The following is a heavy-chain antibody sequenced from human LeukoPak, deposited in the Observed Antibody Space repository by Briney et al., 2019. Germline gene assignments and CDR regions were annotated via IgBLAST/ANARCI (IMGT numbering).Heavy chain of an antibody. CDR2: INPNSGGT. CDR3: ARGLRGSPAFDY. J-gene: IGHJ4*02. D-gene: IGHD2-2*01. CDR1: GYTFTSYY. Sequence: ASVKVSCKASGYTFTSYYMHWVRQAPGQGLEWMGWINPNSGGTNYAQKFQGRVTMTRNTSINTAYMELSRLRSDDTAVYYCARGLRGSPAFDYWGQGTLVTVCS. V-gene: IGHV1-2*02.